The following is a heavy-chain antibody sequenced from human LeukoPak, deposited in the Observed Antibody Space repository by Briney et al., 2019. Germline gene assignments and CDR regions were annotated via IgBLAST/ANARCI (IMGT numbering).Heavy chain of an antibody. CDR3: AKVGSGFGELLGYYYYGMDV. CDR1: GFTFSSYG. CDR2: IWYDGSNK. D-gene: IGHD3-10*01. J-gene: IGHJ6*02. Sequence: GGSLRLSCAASGFTFSSYGMHWVRQAPGKGLEWVAVIWYDGSNKYYADSVKGRFTISRDNSKNTLYLQMNSLRAEDTAAYYCAKVGSGFGELLGYYYYGMDVWGQGTTVTVSS. V-gene: IGHV3-33*06.